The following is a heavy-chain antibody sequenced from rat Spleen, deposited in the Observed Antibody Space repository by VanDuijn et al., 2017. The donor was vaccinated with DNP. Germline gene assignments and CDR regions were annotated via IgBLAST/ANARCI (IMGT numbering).Heavy chain of an antibody. J-gene: IGHJ2*01. D-gene: IGHD1-4*01. V-gene: IGHV5S11*01. CDR2: ISIGGDIT. CDR1: GFTFSNYY. CDR3: ARSDYPAITEYFDS. Sequence: EVQLVETGGGLVQPGRSMKLSCAASGFTFSNYYMAWVRQAPTKGLEWVAAISIGGDITYYRDSVKGRFTVSRDNAKSTLFLQMDSLRSEETATYYCARSDYPAITEYFDSWGQGVMVTVSS.